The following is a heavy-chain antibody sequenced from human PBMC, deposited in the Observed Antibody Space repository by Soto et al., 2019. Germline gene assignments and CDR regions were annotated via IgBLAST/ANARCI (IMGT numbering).Heavy chain of an antibody. CDR3: TRLSAAPLSLLYFDT. CDR2: VYHRAST. D-gene: IGHD2-15*01. V-gene: IGHV4-30-2*01. J-gene: IGHJ4*02. Sequence: SETLSLTCAVSGASMTTGGFSWTWVRQPPGGGLEWIGHVYHRASTQYNPSLKGRVSISVDTSRSLFSLRLTSLTAADTAVYFCTRLSAAPLSLLYFDTWGQGTPVTVSS. CDR1: GASMTTGGFS.